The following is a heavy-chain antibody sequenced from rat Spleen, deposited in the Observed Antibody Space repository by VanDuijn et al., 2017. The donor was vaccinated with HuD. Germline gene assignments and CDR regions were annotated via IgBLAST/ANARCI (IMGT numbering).Heavy chain of an antibody. D-gene: IGHD1-1*01. Sequence: EVQLVESGGGLVQPERSLKLSCAASGFTFSDYNMAWVRQAPKKGLEWVATIIYDGSRTYYRDSVKGRFTISRDNAKSTLYLQMNSLRSEDTATYYCARSDGTHYYLPFADWGQGTLVTVSS. CDR2: IIYDGSRT. CDR3: ARSDGTHYYLPFAD. V-gene: IGHV5S10*01. CDR1: GFTFSDYN. J-gene: IGHJ3*01.